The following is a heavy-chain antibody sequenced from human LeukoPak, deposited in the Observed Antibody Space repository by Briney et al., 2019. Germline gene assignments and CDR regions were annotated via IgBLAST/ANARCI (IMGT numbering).Heavy chain of an antibody. CDR1: GFTFSSYS. CDR2: ISSSSSYI. J-gene: IGHJ4*02. V-gene: IGHV3-21*01. D-gene: IGHD3-10*01. Sequence: GGSLRLSCAASGFTFSSYSMNWVRQAPGKGLEWVSSISSSSSYIYYADSVKGRFTISRDNAKNSLYLQMNSLRAEDTAVYYCARGGETYYYGSGSYPEDYWGQGTLVTVSS. CDR3: ARGGETYYYGSGSYPEDY.